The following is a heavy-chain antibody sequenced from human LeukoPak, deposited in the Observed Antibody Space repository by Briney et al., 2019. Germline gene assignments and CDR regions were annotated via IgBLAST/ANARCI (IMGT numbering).Heavy chain of an antibody. Sequence: GGSLRLSCAASGFTFSSHGMHWVRQAPGKGLEWVAVIWYDGSNKYYADSVKGRFTISRDNSKNTLYLQMNSLRPEDTAVYYCAKDFEGFCGGDCYSMDFWGQGTLATVSS. CDR3: AKDFEGFCGGDCYSMDF. CDR1: GFTFSSHG. J-gene: IGHJ4*02. V-gene: IGHV3-30*02. CDR2: IWYDGSNK. D-gene: IGHD2-21*02.